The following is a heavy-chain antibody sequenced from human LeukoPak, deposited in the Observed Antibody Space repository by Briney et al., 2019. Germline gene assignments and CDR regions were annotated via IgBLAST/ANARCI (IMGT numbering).Heavy chain of an antibody. CDR3: ARWGHSDYSSFPTKFDY. J-gene: IGHJ4*02. CDR2: IGGADSQI. V-gene: IGHV3-21*05. Sequence: GGSLRLSCEASGFTFINYAMTWVRQAPGKGLEWVSYIGGADSQIFYADSVKGRFTISRDNAKNSLYLQMSSLRAEDTAIYYCARWGHSDYSSFPTKFDYWGQGTLVTVSS. CDR1: GFTFINYA. D-gene: IGHD4-11*01.